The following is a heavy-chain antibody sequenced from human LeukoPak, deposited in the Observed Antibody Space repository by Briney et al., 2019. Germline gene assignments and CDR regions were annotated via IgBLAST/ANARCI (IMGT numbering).Heavy chain of an antibody. D-gene: IGHD6-13*01. V-gene: IGHV4-30-2*01. CDR3: ARDLPLAAAAKDVFDL. J-gene: IGHJ3*01. CDR2: IHHSGCT. Sequence: PSQTLSLTCTVSGGSISSGGYSWRWIRQPPGKGLEWIGNIHHSGCTYYNPSLKSRLTISVDRSKNQFSLTLNSVTAADTAAYFCARDLPLAAAAKDVFDLWGQGTLVTVSS. CDR1: GGSISSGGYS.